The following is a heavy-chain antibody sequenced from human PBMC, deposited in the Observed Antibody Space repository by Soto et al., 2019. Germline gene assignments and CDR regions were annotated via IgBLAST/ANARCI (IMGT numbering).Heavy chain of an antibody. J-gene: IGHJ4*02. CDR3: AKEWVYDSSGWSFAY. D-gene: IGHD3-22*01. CDR1: GFTFNTFG. Sequence: GGSLRLSCAASGFTFNTFGMHWVRLAPGKRLEWVAVISEDGSKKYYADSVKGRFTISRDNSKNTLYLQMNSLRAEDTAVYYCAKEWVYDSSGWSFAYWVQGTLVT. V-gene: IGHV3-30*18. CDR2: ISEDGSKK.